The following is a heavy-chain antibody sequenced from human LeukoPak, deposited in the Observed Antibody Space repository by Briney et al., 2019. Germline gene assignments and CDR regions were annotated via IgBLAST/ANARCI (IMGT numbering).Heavy chain of an antibody. V-gene: IGHV4-34*01. CDR1: GGSFSGYY. D-gene: IGHD3-10*01. CDR2: INHSGST. J-gene: IGHJ5*02. Sequence: PSETLSLTCAVYGGSFSGYYWSWIRQPPGKGLEWIGEINHSGSTNYNPSLKSRVTISVDTSKNQFSLKLSSVTAADTAVYYCARGSGNNLFDPWGQGTLVTVSS. CDR3: ARGSGNNLFDP.